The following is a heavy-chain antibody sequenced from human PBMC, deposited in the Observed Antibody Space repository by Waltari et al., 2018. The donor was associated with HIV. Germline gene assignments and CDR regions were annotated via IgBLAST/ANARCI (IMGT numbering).Heavy chain of an antibody. Sequence: QVRLRESGPGLVRPSQTLSPTCTVSGGSLALGAHYWNWIRQRPGRGLEWFGYVFDRGTTYYNPSLSNRVTISLDTSKNQVSLNLSSVTAADTAVYYCSRGDLGYGYDNYFDYWGQGTLLTVSS. CDR1: GGSLALGAHY. V-gene: IGHV4-31*03. CDR2: VFDRGTT. J-gene: IGHJ4*02. D-gene: IGHD3-22*01. CDR3: SRGDLGYGYDNYFDY.